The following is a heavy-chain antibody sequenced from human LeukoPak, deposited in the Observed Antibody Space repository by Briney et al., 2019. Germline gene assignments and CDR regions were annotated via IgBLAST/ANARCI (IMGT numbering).Heavy chain of an antibody. D-gene: IGHD3-10*01. Sequence: GGSLRLSCAASGFTFSSYSMNWVRQAPGKGLEWVSYISSSSSTIYYADSVKGRFTISRDNAKNSLYLQMNSLRAEDTAVYYCARGWFVDAFDIWGQGTMVTVSS. CDR3: ARGWFVDAFDI. CDR1: GFTFSSYS. CDR2: ISSSSSTI. V-gene: IGHV3-48*01. J-gene: IGHJ3*02.